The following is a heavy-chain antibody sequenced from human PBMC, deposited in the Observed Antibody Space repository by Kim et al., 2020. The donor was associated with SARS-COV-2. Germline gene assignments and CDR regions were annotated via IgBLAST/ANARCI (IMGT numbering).Heavy chain of an antibody. V-gene: IGHV3-7*04. J-gene: IGHJ4*01. D-gene: IGHD1-1*01. CDR1: GFTFSRYW. CDR2: ISQDGSER. Sequence: GGSLRLSCAASGFTFSRYWMTWVRQSPGKGLECVAQISQDGSERYYVDSVKGRFTISRDNAENSLYLQMNSLRVVDTAVYFCARGSVTGNAGASDYWGHGTLVSVSS. CDR3: ARGSVTGNAGASDY.